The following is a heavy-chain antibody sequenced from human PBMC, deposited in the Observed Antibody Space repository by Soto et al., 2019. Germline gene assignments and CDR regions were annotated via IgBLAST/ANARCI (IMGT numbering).Heavy chain of an antibody. CDR2: INHSGST. CDR3: ASYLGAKIFRWRYYYGMDV. D-gene: IGHD5-12*01. CDR1: GGSFSGYY. V-gene: IGHV4-34*01. J-gene: IGHJ6*02. Sequence: TXAILSLTSAVYGGSFSGYYWSWIRQPPGKGLEWIGEINHSGSTNYNPSLKSRVTISVDTSKNQFSLKLSSVTAADTAVYYCASYLGAKIFRWRYYYGMDVWGQGTTVTVSS.